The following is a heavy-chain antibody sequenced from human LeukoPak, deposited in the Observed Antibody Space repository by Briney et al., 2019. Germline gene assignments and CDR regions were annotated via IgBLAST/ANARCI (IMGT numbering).Heavy chain of an antibody. J-gene: IGHJ4*02. V-gene: IGHV1-2*02. CDR1: GYTFTGYY. D-gene: IGHD6-6*01. CDR3: ASYPSSSPPFDC. CDR2: TNPNTGDT. Sequence: ASVKVSCKASGYTFTGYYMHWVRQAPGQGFEWMGWTNPNTGDTNYAQKFQGRVTMTRDTTISAAFMELTRLTSDDTAVYYCASYPSSSPPFDCWGQGTLVTVSS.